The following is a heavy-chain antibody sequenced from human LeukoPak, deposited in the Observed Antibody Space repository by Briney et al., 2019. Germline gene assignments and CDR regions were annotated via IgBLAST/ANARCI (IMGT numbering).Heavy chain of an antibody. CDR1: GGTFSSYA. J-gene: IGHJ6*03. V-gene: IGHV1-69*06. CDR3: ARDLDDYVWGSYRYSGYMDV. CDR2: IIPIFGTA. D-gene: IGHD3-16*02. Sequence: SVKVSCKASGGTFSSYAISWVRQAPGQGLEWMGGIIPIFGTANYAQKFQGRVTITADKSTSTAYMELSSLRSEDTAVYYCARDLDDYVWGSYRYSGYMDVWGKGTTVTVSS.